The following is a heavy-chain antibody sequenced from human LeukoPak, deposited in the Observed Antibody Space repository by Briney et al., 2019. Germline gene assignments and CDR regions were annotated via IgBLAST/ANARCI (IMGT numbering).Heavy chain of an antibody. J-gene: IGHJ4*02. CDR2: ISGSGGST. CDR1: GFTFSTYA. CDR3: ARLLGSCIDY. D-gene: IGHD6-13*01. Sequence: GGSLRLSCAASGFTFSTYAMSWVRQTPEKGLEWVSAISGSGGSTYYADSVKGRFTISRDNSKNTLYLQMNSLRAEDTAVYYCARLLGSCIDYWGQGTLVSVSS. V-gene: IGHV3-23*01.